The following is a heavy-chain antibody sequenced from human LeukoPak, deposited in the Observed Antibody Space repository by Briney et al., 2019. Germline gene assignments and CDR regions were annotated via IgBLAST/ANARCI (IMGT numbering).Heavy chain of an antibody. CDR3: ARDGGYSYGPPQYYFDY. CDR2: IYYSGST. CDR1: GGSISNYY. Sequence: PSETLSLTCTVSGGSISNYYWSWIRQPPGKGLEWIGYIYYSGSTNYNPSLKSRVTISVDTSKNQFSLKLSPVTAADTAVYYCARDGGYSYGPPQYYFDYWGQGTLVTVSS. V-gene: IGHV4-59*01. J-gene: IGHJ4*02. D-gene: IGHD5-18*01.